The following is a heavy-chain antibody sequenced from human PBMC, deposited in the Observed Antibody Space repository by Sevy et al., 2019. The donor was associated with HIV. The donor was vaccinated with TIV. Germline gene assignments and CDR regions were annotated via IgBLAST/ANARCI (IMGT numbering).Heavy chain of an antibody. V-gene: IGHV4-61*02. CDR3: VRGRDFWCGFPKIDD. J-gene: IGHJ4*02. CDR2: IYFSGRT. Sequence: SETLSLTCAVSGGSVSSDTYYWSWVRQPAGKGLEWIGRIYFSGRTRYNPSLESRVTMSLDTSKNVFSLKVTSVTAADTAVYYCVRGRDFWCGFPKIDDWGQGTLVTVSS. CDR1: GGSVSSDTYY. D-gene: IGHD3-3*01.